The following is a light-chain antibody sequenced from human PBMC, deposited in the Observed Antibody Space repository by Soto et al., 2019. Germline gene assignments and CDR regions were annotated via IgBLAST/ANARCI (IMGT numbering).Light chain of an antibody. CDR1: QSVSSN. Sequence: IVMTQSPATLSVSPGERATLSCRASQSVSSNLAWYQQKPGQAPRLLIYGVTTRATGIPARFSGSGSGTEFALTISILQSEDFAVYYCQQYNNWLRTFCQGTKVEIK. CDR2: GVT. V-gene: IGKV3-15*01. J-gene: IGKJ1*01. CDR3: QQYNNWLRT.